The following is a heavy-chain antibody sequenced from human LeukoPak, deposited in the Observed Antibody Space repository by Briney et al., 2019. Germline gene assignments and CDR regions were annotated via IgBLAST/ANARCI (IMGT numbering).Heavy chain of an antibody. CDR1: GFTFSSYA. CDR2: ISGSGGST. Sequence: PGGSLRLSCAASGFTFSSYAMGWVRQAPGKGLEWVSAISGSGGSTYYADSVKGRFTISRDNSKNTLYLQMNSLRAEDTAVYYCARDLAVAGGFDPWGQGTLVTVSS. V-gene: IGHV3-23*01. D-gene: IGHD6-19*01. J-gene: IGHJ5*02. CDR3: ARDLAVAGGFDP.